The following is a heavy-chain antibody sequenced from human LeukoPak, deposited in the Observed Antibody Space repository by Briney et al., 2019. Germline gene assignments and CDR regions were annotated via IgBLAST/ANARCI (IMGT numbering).Heavy chain of an antibody. D-gene: IGHD2-2*02. CDR2: ISVYNGNT. CDR1: GYTFANFG. Sequence: ASVKVSCKASGYTFANFGITWVRQAPGQGLEWMGWISVYNGNTNYAQNLQGRVTLTTDTSTSTAYMELRSLRSDDTALYYCARTCSSSSCYMVHWGQGTLVAVSS. V-gene: IGHV1-18*01. CDR3: ARTCSSSSCYMVH. J-gene: IGHJ4*02.